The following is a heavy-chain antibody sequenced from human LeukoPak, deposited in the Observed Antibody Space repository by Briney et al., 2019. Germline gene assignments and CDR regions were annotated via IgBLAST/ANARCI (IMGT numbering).Heavy chain of an antibody. Sequence: PGGSLRLSCAASGFTFSDYYMSWIRQAPGKGLEWVSYISSSGSTIYYADSVKGRFTISRDNAKNTLFLQMDSLRAEDTALYYCVRPLRSADFWGQGTLVTVSS. CDR1: GFTFSDYY. J-gene: IGHJ4*02. V-gene: IGHV3-11*04. CDR3: VRPLRSADF. CDR2: ISSSGSTI.